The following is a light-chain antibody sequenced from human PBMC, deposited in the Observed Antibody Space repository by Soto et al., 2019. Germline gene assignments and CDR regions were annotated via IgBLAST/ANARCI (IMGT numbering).Light chain of an antibody. J-gene: IGLJ1*01. CDR2: YDS. CDR3: QVWDSGSDHPYV. Sequence: SYELTQPPSVSVAPGKTARITCGGNNIGSKSVHWYQQKPGQAPVLVMHYDSDRPSGIPERFSGSNSGNTATLTISRVEAGDEADYYCQVWDSGSDHPYVFGTGTKLTVL. CDR1: NIGSKS. V-gene: IGLV3-21*04.